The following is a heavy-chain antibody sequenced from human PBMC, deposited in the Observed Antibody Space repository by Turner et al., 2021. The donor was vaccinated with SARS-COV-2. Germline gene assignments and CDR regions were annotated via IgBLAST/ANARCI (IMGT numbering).Heavy chain of an antibody. D-gene: IGHD1-26*01. V-gene: IGHV3-30*03. CDR1: GFTFSSYG. J-gene: IGHJ4*02. CDR3: ARGFSGNYYYFDY. Sequence: QVQLVESGGGVVQPGRSLRLSCAASGFTFSSYGMHWVRQAPGKGLEWVAVTSYDGSNKYYADSVKGRFTISRDNSKNTLYLQMNSLRAEDTAVYYCARGFSGNYYYFDYWGQGTLVTVSS. CDR2: TSYDGSNK.